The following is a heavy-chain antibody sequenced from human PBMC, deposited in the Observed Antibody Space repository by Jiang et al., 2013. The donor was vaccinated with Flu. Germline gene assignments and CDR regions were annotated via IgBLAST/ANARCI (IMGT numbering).Heavy chain of an antibody. CDR2: MNPNSGNT. J-gene: IGHJ6*02. V-gene: IGHV1-8*02. CDR1: GYTFTTYG. Sequence: GAEVKKPGASVKVSCKASGYTFTTYGINWVRQATGQGLEWMGWMNPNSGNTGYAQKFQGRVTMTRDTSISTAYMELSRLRSDDTAVYYCAREGLLNNYYYYGMDVWGQGTTVTVSS. D-gene: IGHD2-15*01. CDR3: AREGLLNNYYYYGMDV.